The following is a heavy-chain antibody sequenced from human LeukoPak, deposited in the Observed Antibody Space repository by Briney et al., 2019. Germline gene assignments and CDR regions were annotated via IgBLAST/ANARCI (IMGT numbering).Heavy chain of an antibody. Sequence: GGSLRLSCAASGFTFSSYWMNWARQAPGKGLVWVSRINSDGSSTSCADSVKGRFTISRDNAKNTLYLQMNSLRAEDTAVYYCARTEVVVESGFDYWGQGTLVTVSS. J-gene: IGHJ4*02. CDR1: GFTFSSYW. D-gene: IGHD2-15*01. CDR2: INSDGSST. CDR3: ARTEVVVESGFDY. V-gene: IGHV3-74*01.